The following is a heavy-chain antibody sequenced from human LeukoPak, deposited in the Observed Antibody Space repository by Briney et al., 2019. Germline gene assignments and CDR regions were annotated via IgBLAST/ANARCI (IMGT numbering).Heavy chain of an antibody. D-gene: IGHD6-13*01. CDR2: IYSTGST. CDR1: GGSISSYY. J-gene: IGHJ4*02. V-gene: IGHV4-4*07. CDR3: ARQIASAGTAGFDF. Sequence: SETLSLTCTVSGGSISSYYWSWIRQPAGKGLEWIGRIYSTGSTNYNPSLKSRVTMSVDTSRNQFSLRLRSVTAADTAVYYCARQIASAGTAGFDFWGQGALVTVSS.